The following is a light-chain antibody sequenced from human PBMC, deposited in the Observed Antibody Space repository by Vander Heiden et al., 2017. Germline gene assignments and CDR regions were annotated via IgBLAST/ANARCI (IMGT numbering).Light chain of an antibody. CDR1: KLRAKY. J-gene: IGLJ2*01. Sequence: YDLTQPLSASVSPGQTASITCSGDKLRAKYACSYQQKPGQSPLLVIYQDNKRPSGIPERFSGSNSGNTATLTISGTQAMDEADYYCQAWDTSTAWKVFGGGTKLTVL. V-gene: IGLV3-1*01. CDR3: QAWDTSTAWKV. CDR2: QDN.